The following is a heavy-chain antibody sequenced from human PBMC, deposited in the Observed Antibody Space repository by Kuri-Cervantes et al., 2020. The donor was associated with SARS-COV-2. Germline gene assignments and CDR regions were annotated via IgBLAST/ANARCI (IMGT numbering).Heavy chain of an antibody. CDR2: IYYSGST. Sequence: SETLSLTCTVSGGSVSSGSYYWSWIRQPPGKGLEWIGYIYYSGSTNYNPSLKSRVTISVDTSKNQFSLKLSSVTAADTAVYYCARANYYYDSSGWGCYFDYWGQGTLVTVSS. CDR1: GGSVSSGSYY. D-gene: IGHD3-22*01. V-gene: IGHV4-61*01. J-gene: IGHJ4*02. CDR3: ARANYYYDSSGWGCYFDY.